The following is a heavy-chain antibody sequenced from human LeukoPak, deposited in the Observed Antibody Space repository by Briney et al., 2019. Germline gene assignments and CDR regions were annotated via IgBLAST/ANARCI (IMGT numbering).Heavy chain of an antibody. CDR3: AREPPLDDFWSGYDY. CDR2: ISAYNGNT. CDR1: GYTFTSYG. J-gene: IGHJ4*02. Sequence: ASVKVSCKASGYTFTSYGISWVRQAPGQGLEWMGWISAYNGNTNYAQKLQGRVTMTTDTSTSTAYMELRSLRSDDTAVYYCAREPPLDDFWSGYDYWGQGTLVTVSS. D-gene: IGHD3-3*01. V-gene: IGHV1-18*01.